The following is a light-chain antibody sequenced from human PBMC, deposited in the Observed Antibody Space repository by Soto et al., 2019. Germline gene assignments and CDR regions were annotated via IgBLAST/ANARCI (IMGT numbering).Light chain of an antibody. CDR1: QSVTSNY. J-gene: IGKJ1*01. CDR3: LQHNSYPWT. V-gene: IGKV3-20*01. CDR2: GSS. Sequence: EIVLTQSPGTLSLSLGERATLSCRASQSVTSNYLAWYQQKPGQAPRLLIYGSSSRATGIPDRFSGSGSGTDFTLTISSLQPEDFATYYCLQHNSYPWTFGQGTKVDIK.